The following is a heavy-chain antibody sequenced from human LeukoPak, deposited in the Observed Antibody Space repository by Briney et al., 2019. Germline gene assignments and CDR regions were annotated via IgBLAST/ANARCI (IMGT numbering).Heavy chain of an antibody. CDR1: GFTFSSYG. CDR3: ARFSGSYWDY. D-gene: IGHD3-10*01. CDR2: IWNDGSEK. V-gene: IGHV3-33*01. J-gene: IGHJ4*02. Sequence: GGSLRLSCAVSGFTFSSYGMHWVRQAPGKGLEWVAVIWNDGSEKYHADSVKGRFTISRDNSENTLYLQMNSLRAEDTAVYYCARFSGSYWDYWGQGTLVTVSS.